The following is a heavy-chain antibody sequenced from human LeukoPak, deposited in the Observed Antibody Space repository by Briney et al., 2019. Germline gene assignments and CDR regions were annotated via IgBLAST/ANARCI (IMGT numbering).Heavy chain of an antibody. CDR2: ISGSGGST. Sequence: GGSLRLSCAASGFTFSSYAMGWVRQAPGKGLEWVSAISGSGGSTYYADSVKGRFTISRDNSKNTLYLQMNSLRAEDTAVYYCAKDPGYCSSTSCYYFDYWGQGTLVTVSS. J-gene: IGHJ4*02. CDR3: AKDPGYCSSTSCYYFDY. D-gene: IGHD2-2*01. V-gene: IGHV3-23*01. CDR1: GFTFSSYA.